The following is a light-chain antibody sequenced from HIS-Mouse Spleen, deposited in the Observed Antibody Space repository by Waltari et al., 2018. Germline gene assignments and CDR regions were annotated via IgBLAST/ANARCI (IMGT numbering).Light chain of an antibody. V-gene: IGLV3-25*03. J-gene: IGLJ2*01. CDR3: QSADSSGTYL. Sequence: SYELTQPPSVSVSPGQTARITCSGDALPKQYAYWYQQKPGQAPVLVIYKDSERPSGSPGRFAGSSSGTTVTLTISGVQAEDEADYYCQSADSSGTYLFGGGTKLTVL. CDR2: KDS. CDR1: ALPKQY.